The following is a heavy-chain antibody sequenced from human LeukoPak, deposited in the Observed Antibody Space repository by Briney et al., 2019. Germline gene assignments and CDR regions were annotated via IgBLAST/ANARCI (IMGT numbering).Heavy chain of an antibody. CDR2: IYPGDSDT. J-gene: IGHJ4*02. Sequence: GESLKISCKCSGYRFTTYWIGWVRQMPGKGLEWMGIIYPGDSDTRYSPSFQGQVTISADKSISTAYLQWSSLKASDTAMYYCARASVITMVRGVNYFDYWGQGTLVTVSS. D-gene: IGHD3-10*01. CDR1: GYRFTTYW. V-gene: IGHV5-51*01. CDR3: ARASVITMVRGVNYFDY.